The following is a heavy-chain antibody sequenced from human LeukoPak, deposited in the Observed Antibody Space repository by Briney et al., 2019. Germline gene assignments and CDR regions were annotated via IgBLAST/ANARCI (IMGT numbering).Heavy chain of an antibody. CDR3: AKDRHAPGRYCSSTSCLPFDP. J-gene: IGHJ5*02. V-gene: IGHV3-23*01. CDR1: AFTFSTYA. CDR2: ISNSGGST. Sequence: GGSLRLSCAASAFTFSTYAMSWVRQAPGKGLEWVSGISNSGGSTYYADSVKGRFTISRDNTEKKLYLQMNSLRAEDTAVYYCAKDRHAPGRYCSSTSCLPFDPWGQGTLVTVSS. D-gene: IGHD2-2*01.